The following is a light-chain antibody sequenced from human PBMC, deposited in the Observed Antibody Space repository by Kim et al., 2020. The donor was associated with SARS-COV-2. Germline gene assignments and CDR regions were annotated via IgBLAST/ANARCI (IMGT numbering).Light chain of an antibody. V-gene: IGLV2-11*01. CDR1: NSDVGAYKY. CDR3: CSYLGSYSWV. J-gene: IGLJ3*02. Sequence: QSALTQPRSVSGSPGQSVTISCTGTNSDVGAYKYVSWYQQHPGKAPKVMIYDVSKRPSGVPDRFSGSKSGNTASLTISGLQAEDEADYYCCSYLGSYSWVFGGGTQLTVL. CDR2: DVS.